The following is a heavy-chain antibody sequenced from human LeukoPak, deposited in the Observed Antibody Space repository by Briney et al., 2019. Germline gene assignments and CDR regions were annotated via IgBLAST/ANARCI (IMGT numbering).Heavy chain of an antibody. Sequence: PSETLSLTCAVYGGSFSGYYWSWIRQPPGEGLEWIGEINHSGSTNYNPSLKSRVTISVDTSKNQFSLKLSSVTAADTAVYYCARSGAIWFGDFDIWGQGTMVTVSS. D-gene: IGHD3-10*01. CDR3: ARSGAIWFGDFDI. CDR1: GGSFSGYY. CDR2: INHSGST. V-gene: IGHV4-34*01. J-gene: IGHJ3*02.